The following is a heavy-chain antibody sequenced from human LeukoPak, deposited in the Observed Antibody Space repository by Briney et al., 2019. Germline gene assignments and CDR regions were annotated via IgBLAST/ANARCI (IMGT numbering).Heavy chain of an antibody. CDR2: ISWNGDNI. Sequence: PGRSLRLSCAASGFTFDDYAMHWVRQAPGKGLEWVSGISWNGDNIAYADSLKGRFTISRDNAKNSLYLQMNSLRAEDTASYYCAKGPRPSIAATGTWFDPWGQGTLVTVSS. D-gene: IGHD6-13*01. J-gene: IGHJ5*02. CDR3: AKGPRPSIAATGTWFDP. CDR1: GFTFDDYA. V-gene: IGHV3-9*01.